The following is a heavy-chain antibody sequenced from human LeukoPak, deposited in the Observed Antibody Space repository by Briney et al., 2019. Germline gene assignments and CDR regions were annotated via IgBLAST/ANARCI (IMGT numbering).Heavy chain of an antibody. Sequence: GGSLRLSCAASGFTFNNYGMHWVRQAPGKGLEWVAIMWYDGGNKFYADSVKGRFTISRDNSKNTLYLQMNSLRAEDTAVYYCARETTTLDYWGQGTLVTVSS. CDR3: ARETTTLDY. J-gene: IGHJ4*02. V-gene: IGHV3-33*01. CDR1: GFTFNNYG. D-gene: IGHD1-26*01. CDR2: MWYDGGNK.